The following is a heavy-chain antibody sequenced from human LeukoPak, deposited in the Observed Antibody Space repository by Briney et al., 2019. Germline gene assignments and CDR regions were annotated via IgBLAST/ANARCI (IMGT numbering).Heavy chain of an antibody. Sequence: PSETLSLTCTVSGGSISSGGYYWSCIRQPAGKGLEWIGRIYTSGSTNYNPSLKSRATISVDTSKNQFSLKLSSVTAADTAVYYCARVLVATTYLFDYWGQGTLVTVSS. CDR1: GGSISSGGYY. CDR3: ARVLVATTYLFDY. CDR2: IYTSGST. D-gene: IGHD5-12*01. J-gene: IGHJ4*02. V-gene: IGHV4-61*02.